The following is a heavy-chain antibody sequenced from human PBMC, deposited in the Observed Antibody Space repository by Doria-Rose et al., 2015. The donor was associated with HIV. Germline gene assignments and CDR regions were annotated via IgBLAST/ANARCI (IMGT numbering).Heavy chain of an antibody. J-gene: IGHJ4*02. D-gene: IGHD6-13*01. CDR3: ARIKSSRWYHKYYFDF. V-gene: IGHV2-26*01. CDR2: IFSDDER. CDR1: GVSLSSPGMG. Sequence: QVTLKESGPVLVKPTETLTLTCTVSGVSLSSPGMGVSWIRQPPGKALEWLANIFSDDERSYDTSLTSRLTISRGTSKSQAVLTMTDMDPMDTATYYCARIKSSRWYHKYYFDFWGQGTLVIVSA.